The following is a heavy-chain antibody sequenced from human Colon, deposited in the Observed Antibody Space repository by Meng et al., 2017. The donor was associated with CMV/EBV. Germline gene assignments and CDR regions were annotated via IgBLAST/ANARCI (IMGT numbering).Heavy chain of an antibody. V-gene: IGHV1-18*01. CDR3: ARELARGGY. J-gene: IGHJ4*02. CDR2: ISPYNGDT. CDR1: GYTFTNFG. Sequence: QVQLVQSGAEVKKPGASVKVSCKTSGYTFTNFGISGVRQAPGQGLEWMAYISPYNGDTNYAQRFQGRVALTTDTSTSTVYMELGSLTSDDTAMYYCARELARGGYWGQGTLVTVSS.